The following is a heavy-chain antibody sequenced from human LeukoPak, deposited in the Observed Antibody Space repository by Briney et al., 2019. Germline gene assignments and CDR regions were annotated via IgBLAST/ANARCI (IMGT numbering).Heavy chain of an antibody. V-gene: IGHV4-31*03. J-gene: IGHJ5*02. CDR2: IYYSGNT. CDR1: GGSVNSVGNY. Sequence: SETLSLTCTVSGGSVNSVGNYWSWVRQYPGKGLEWIGNIYYSGNTYYNPSLNSRLTISVDTSKNQFSLRLDSVTAADTAVYYCARVDTMVRGVINWFDPWGQGTLVIVSS. CDR3: ARVDTMVRGVINWFDP. D-gene: IGHD3-10*01.